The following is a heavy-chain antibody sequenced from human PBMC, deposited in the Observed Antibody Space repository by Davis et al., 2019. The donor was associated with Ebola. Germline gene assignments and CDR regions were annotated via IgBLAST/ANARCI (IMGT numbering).Heavy chain of an antibody. CDR1: GFTFDDYT. D-gene: IGHD4-17*01. J-gene: IGHJ3*02. CDR3: ANGKLYGDPYGDGLDI. V-gene: IGHV3-43*01. Sequence: GESLKISCAASGFTFDDYTMHWVRQAPGKGLEWVSLISWNSGSLDYADSVKGRFTISRDNAKNSLYLQMNTLRTEDTALYYCANGKLYGDPYGDGLDIWGRGTMVTVSS. CDR2: ISWNSGSL.